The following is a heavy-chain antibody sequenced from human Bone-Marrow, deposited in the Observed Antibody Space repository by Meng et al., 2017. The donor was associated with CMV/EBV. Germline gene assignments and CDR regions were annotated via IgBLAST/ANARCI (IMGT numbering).Heavy chain of an antibody. Sequence: ASVKVSCKASGYTVTSYYMHWVRQAPGQGLEWMGVINPSGGGTNYAQKFQGRVTMTTDTSTSTAYMELRSLRSDDTAVYYCARDCSSTSCSSVYWGQGTLVTVSS. CDR3: ARDCSSTSCSSVY. J-gene: IGHJ4*02. CDR1: GYTVTSYY. D-gene: IGHD2-2*01. CDR2: INPSGGGT. V-gene: IGHV1-46*01.